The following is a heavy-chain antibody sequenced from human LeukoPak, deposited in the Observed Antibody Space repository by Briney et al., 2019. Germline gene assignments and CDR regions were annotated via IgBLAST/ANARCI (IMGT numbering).Heavy chain of an antibody. CDR3: ARDPGLEAFDI. Sequence: SETLSLTCTVSGDSIGSTTYYWGWIRQSPGKGLEWIGSVYHSGSTYYNPSLKSRVTISVDRSKNQFSLKLSSVTAADTAVYYCARDPGLEAFDIWGQGTMVTVSS. V-gene: IGHV4-39*07. D-gene: IGHD3-3*01. J-gene: IGHJ3*02. CDR2: VYHSGST. CDR1: GDSIGSTTYY.